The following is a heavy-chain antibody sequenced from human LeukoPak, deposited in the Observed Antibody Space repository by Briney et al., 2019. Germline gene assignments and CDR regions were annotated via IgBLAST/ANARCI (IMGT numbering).Heavy chain of an antibody. D-gene: IGHD1-26*01. CDR2: VHLNGAT. CDR1: GGSLITTNW. V-gene: IGHV4-4*02. Sequence: PSGTLSLTCGVSGGSLITTNWWSWVRQPPGKGLEWIGEVHLNGATNYNPSLESRVSMSIDKSKNQLSLKLSSVTAADTATYYCTRESGAFSPFGFWGQGTLVTVSS. CDR3: TRESGAFSPFGF. J-gene: IGHJ4*02.